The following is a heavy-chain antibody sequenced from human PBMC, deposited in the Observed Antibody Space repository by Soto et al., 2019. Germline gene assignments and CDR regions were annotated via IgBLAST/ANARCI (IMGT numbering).Heavy chain of an antibody. Sequence: GPVKVSCKSSGYAFTGYYIHWVRQAPGQGLEWMGWINPNSGDTNYAQKFQGRVTMTRDTSFSTAYMELSSLRSDDTAVYYCANRYSCVHFWGQGTLVTVSS. CDR1: GYAFTGYY. CDR2: INPNSGDT. V-gene: IGHV1-2*02. D-gene: IGHD5-18*01. J-gene: IGHJ4*02. CDR3: ANRYSCVHF.